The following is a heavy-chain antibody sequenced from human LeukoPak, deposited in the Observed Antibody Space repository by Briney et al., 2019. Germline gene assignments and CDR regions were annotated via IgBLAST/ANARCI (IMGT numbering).Heavy chain of an antibody. J-gene: IGHJ3*01. D-gene: IGHD2-21*01. V-gene: IGHV3-48*02. CDR3: ARDQRPICCGDWYRFIDL. Sequence: GGSLRLSCEASGFTFSVHIMTWVRQAPGETLEWISYICYAGGTAYYADSVRGRFTISRDNARNSLYLYMNRPRDEETALYYCARDQRPICCGDWYRFIDLGGRGTLVTVP. CDR2: ICYAGGTA. CDR1: GFTFSVHI.